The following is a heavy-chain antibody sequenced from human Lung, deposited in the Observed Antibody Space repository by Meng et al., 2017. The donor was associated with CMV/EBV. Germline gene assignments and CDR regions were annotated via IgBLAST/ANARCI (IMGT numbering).Heavy chain of an antibody. J-gene: IGHJ6*02. CDR2: IKGDGSDK. Sequence: GGSLRLSCAASGFTFRNYWMSWVRQAPGKGLEWVANIKGDGSDKGYVDSVKGRFTISRDNARNSLYMEMNSLRAEGTAVYYCVPHDCAMDVWGQGTTVTVSS. CDR1: GFTFRNYW. V-gene: IGHV3-7*01. CDR3: VPHDCAMDV.